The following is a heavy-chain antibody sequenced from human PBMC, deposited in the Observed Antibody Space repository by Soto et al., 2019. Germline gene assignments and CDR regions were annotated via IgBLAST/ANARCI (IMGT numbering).Heavy chain of an antibody. CDR1: GFTFSNAW. CDR3: STSNTGWYFDY. J-gene: IGHJ4*02. Sequence: GGSLRLSCAASGFTFSNAWMSWVRQAPGKGLEWVGRIKSKTDGGTTDYAAPVKGRFTISRDESKNTLYLQINSLKTEDTAVYYCSTSNTGWYFDYWGQGTLVTVSS. D-gene: IGHD2-15*01. CDR2: IKSKTDGGTT. V-gene: IGHV3-15*01.